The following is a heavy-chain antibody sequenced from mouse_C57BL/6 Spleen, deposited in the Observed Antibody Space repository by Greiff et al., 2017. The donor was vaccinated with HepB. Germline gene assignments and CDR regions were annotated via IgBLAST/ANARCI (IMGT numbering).Heavy chain of an antibody. V-gene: IGHV3-6*01. Sequence: EVKLQESGPGLVKPSQSLSLTCSVTGYSITSGYYWNWIRQFPGNKLEWMGYISYDGSNNYNPSLKNRISITRDTSKNQFFLKLNSVTTEDTATYYCARNSNYVFYYAMDYWGQGTSVTVSS. CDR3: ARNSNYVFYYAMDY. CDR1: GYSITSGYY. CDR2: ISYDGSN. D-gene: IGHD2-5*01. J-gene: IGHJ4*01.